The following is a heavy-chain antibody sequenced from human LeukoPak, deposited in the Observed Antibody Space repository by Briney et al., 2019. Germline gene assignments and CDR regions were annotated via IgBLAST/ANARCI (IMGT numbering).Heavy chain of an antibody. CDR3: ARDQHRKIYCGGDCYP. D-gene: IGHD2-21*01. Sequence: WIRQPPGKGLEWVSSISSSSSYIYYADSVKGRFTISRDNAKNSLYLQMNSLRAEDTAVYYCARDQHRKIYCGGDCYPWGQGTLVTVSS. J-gene: IGHJ5*02. V-gene: IGHV3-21*01. CDR2: ISSSSSYI.